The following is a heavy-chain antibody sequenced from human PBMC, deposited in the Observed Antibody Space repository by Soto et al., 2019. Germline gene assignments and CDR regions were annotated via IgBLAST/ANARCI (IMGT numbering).Heavy chain of an antibody. CDR3: AKEDIDHYDTSGYFDY. CDR1: GFTFRNYG. CDR2: ISFDGSRA. Sequence: HPWGSLRLCCAASGFTFRNYGMHWVRQAPGKGLEWVAVISFDGSRAYYADSVKGRYTISRDNSQNTLFLQMNSLRAEDTAVYYCAKEDIDHYDTSGYFDYWGQGTLVTVSS. V-gene: IGHV3-30*18. D-gene: IGHD3-22*01. J-gene: IGHJ4*02.